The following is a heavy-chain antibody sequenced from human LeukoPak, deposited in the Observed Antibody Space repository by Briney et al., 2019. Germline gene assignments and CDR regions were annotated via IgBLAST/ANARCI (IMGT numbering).Heavy chain of an antibody. V-gene: IGHV4-59*08. J-gene: IGHJ4*02. Sequence: PSETLSLTCTVSGGSLGSNYWTWLRRPPGKGLEYLGYIYYTGGTNYNPSLKSRVTISVDTSKNQFSLKLSSVTAADTAVYFCAKYGNSGWVIDNWGQGTLVTVSS. CDR3: AKYGNSGWVIDN. CDR1: GGSLGSNY. D-gene: IGHD6-19*01. CDR2: IYYTGGT.